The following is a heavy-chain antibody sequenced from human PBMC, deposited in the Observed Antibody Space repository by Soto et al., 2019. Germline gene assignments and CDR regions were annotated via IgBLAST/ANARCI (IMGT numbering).Heavy chain of an antibody. J-gene: IGHJ6*02. CDR3: ARDKEIVVVPAALIYYYYYGMDV. V-gene: IGHV1-18*01. D-gene: IGHD2-2*01. CDR1: GYTFTSYG. CDR2: ISAYNGNT. Sequence: WASVKVSCKASGYTFTSYGISWVRQAPGQGLEWMGWISAYNGNTNYAQKLQGRVTMTTDTSTSTAYMELRSLRSDDTAVYYCARDKEIVVVPAALIYYYYYGMDVWGQGTTVTVSS.